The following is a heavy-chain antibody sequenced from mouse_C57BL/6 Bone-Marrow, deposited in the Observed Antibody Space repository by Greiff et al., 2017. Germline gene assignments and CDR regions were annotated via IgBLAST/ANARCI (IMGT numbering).Heavy chain of an antibody. V-gene: IGHV1-50*01. CDR2: IDPSDSYT. CDR1: GYTFTSYW. Sequence: QVQLQQPGAELVKPGASVKLSCKASGYTFTSYWMQWVKQRPGQGLEWIGEIDPSDSYTYYNQKFKGKATLTVDTSSSTAYMQLSSLTSEDSAVYYCARRDYYGSSPYFDYWGQGTTLTVSS. CDR3: ARRDYYGSSPYFDY. J-gene: IGHJ2*01. D-gene: IGHD1-1*01.